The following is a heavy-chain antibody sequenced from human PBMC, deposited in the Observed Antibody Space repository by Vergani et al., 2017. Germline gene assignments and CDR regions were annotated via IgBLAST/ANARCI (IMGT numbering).Heavy chain of an antibody. CDR2: IKEDGGEK. D-gene: IGHD2-2*01. CDR1: GFTFRSYW. J-gene: IGHJ3*01. CDR3: AREYSSTSGRAFDF. V-gene: IGHV3-7*01. Sequence: EVQLVESGGGLVQPGGSLRLSCAASGFTFRSYWMSWVRQAPGKGLEWVANIKEDGGEKYYVDSVKGRFTISRNNGKNSLYLQMDSLRAEDTAVYYCAREYSSTSGRAFDFWGQGTKVTVSS.